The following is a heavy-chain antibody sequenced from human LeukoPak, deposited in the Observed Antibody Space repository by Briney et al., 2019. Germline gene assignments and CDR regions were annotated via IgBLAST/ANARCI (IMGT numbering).Heavy chain of an antibody. V-gene: IGHV4-4*02. CDR2: IYHSGST. J-gene: IGHJ3*02. Sequence: SETLSLTCAVSGGSISSSNWWSWVRQPPGKGLEWIGEIYHSGSTNYNPSLKSRVTISVDKSKNQFSLKLSSVTAADTAVYYCARETHVSAPNAFDIWGQGTMVTVSS. CDR3: ARETHVSAPNAFDI. CDR1: GGSISSSNW.